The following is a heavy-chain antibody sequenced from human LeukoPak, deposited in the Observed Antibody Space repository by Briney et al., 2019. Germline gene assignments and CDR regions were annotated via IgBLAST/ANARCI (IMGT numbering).Heavy chain of an antibody. CDR3: AAGRDIAVAGPGGYSDY. CDR1: GFTFSDYH. V-gene: IGHV3-11*01. J-gene: IGHJ4*02. Sequence: GGSLRLSCAASGFTFSDYHMNWIRQAPGKGLEWVSYISPGGNTIYFADSVNGRFTLSRDSARNSLSLQMNSLTAEDTAVYYCAAGRDIAVAGPGGYSDYWGRGTLVTVSS. D-gene: IGHD6-19*01. CDR2: ISPGGNTI.